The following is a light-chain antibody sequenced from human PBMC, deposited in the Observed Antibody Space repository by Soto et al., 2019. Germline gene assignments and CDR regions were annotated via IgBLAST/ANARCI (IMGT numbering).Light chain of an antibody. CDR1: QSVSSNH. CDR3: QQYGSSPRT. V-gene: IGKV3-20*01. CDR2: GAS. Sequence: EIVLTQSPGTLSLSPGERATLSCGARQSVSSNHLAWYQQKPGQAPRLLIYGASSRATGIPVRFSGSGSGTDFTLTISRLEPEDFAVYYCQQYGSSPRTFGQGTKVDIK. J-gene: IGKJ1*01.